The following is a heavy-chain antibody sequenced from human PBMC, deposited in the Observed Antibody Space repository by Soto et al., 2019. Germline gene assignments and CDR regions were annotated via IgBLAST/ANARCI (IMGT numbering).Heavy chain of an antibody. J-gene: IGHJ4*02. D-gene: IGHD3-9*01. CDR2: INHSGST. Sequence: QVQLQQWCAGLLKPSEALSLTCAVYGGSFRGYYWTWIRQPPGTGLGWIGEINHSGSTNYNSTLRHRVTLYVDTSKNQFHLKMPSVTATDTAVYYCARDKMTGLFDYWGQGNLVTVSS. CDR1: GGSFRGYY. V-gene: IGHV4-34*01. CDR3: ARDKMTGLFDY.